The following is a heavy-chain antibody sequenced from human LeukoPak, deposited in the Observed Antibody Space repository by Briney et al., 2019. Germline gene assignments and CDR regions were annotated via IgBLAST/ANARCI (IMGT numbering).Heavy chain of an antibody. CDR3: AREGGYDYRGVDY. CDR2: IYSGGST. CDR1: GFTVSSNY. V-gene: IGHV3-53*01. D-gene: IGHD5-12*01. Sequence: GGSLRLSCAASGFTVSSNYMSWVRQAPGKGLEWVSVIYSGGSTYYADSVKGRFTISRHNSKNTLYLQMNSLRAEDTAVYYGAREGGYDYRGVDYWGQGTLVTVSS. J-gene: IGHJ4*02.